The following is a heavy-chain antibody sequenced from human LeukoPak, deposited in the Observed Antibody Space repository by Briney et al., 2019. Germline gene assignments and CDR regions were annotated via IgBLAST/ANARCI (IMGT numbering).Heavy chain of an antibody. V-gene: IGHV3-30*04. CDR2: ISYDGSNK. CDR3: ASDMVRGVITFNFDY. CDR1: GSTFSSYA. D-gene: IGHD3-10*01. Sequence: GRSLRLSCAASGSTFSSYAMHWVRQAPGKGLEWVAVISYDGSNKYYADSVKGRFTISRDNSKNTLYLQRNSLRAEDTAVYYCASDMVRGVITFNFDYWGKGTLVTVSS. J-gene: IGHJ4*02.